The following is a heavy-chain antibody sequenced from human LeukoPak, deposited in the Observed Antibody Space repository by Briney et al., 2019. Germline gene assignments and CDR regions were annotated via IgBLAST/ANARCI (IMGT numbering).Heavy chain of an antibody. V-gene: IGHV1-46*01. CDR1: GYTFTSYY. Sequence: ASVKVSCKASGYTFTSYYMHWVRQAPGQGLEWMGIINPSGGSTSYAQKFQGRVTMTRDTSTSTIYMELSSLRSEDTAVYYCASRSHWEAFDIWGQGTMVTVSS. CDR3: ASRSHWEAFDI. CDR2: INPSGGST. J-gene: IGHJ3*02. D-gene: IGHD1-26*01.